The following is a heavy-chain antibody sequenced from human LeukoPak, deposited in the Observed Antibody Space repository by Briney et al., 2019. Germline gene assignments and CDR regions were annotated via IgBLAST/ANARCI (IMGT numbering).Heavy chain of an antibody. CDR3: AKDSAEYCSSTSCSWFDY. V-gene: IGHV3-23*01. Sequence: GGSLRLSCAASGFTFSSYWMSWVRQAPGKGLEWVSAISRSGGSTYYADSVKGRFTISRDNSKNTLYLQMNSLRAEDTAVYYCAKDSAEYCSSTSCSWFDYWGQGTLVTVSS. CDR2: ISRSGGST. D-gene: IGHD2-2*01. CDR1: GFTFSSYW. J-gene: IGHJ4*02.